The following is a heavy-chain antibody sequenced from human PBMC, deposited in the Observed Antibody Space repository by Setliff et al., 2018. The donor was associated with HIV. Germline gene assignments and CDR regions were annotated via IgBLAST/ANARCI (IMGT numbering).Heavy chain of an antibody. V-gene: IGHV3-23*01. CDR1: GFTFSSYA. Sequence: PGGSLRLSCAASGFTFSSYAMSWVRQAPGKGLEWVSAISGSGGSTYYADSVKGRFTISRDNAKDSVYLQMNTLRVEDTAVYYCAREATPRHSSGWVYFDYWGQGMMVTVSS. CDR3: AREATPRHSSGWVYFDY. J-gene: IGHJ4*02. D-gene: IGHD6-19*01. CDR2: ISGSGGST.